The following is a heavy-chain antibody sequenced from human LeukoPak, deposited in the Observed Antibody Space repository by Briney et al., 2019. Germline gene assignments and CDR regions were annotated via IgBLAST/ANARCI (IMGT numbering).Heavy chain of an antibody. CDR3: AKAGVWLPAV. V-gene: IGHV4-4*02. J-gene: IGHJ4*02. CDR2: IHHSGNT. D-gene: IGHD3-9*01. CDR1: GGPVSSDNW. Sequence: SGTLSLTCAVSGGPVSSDNWWSWVRQPPGKGLEWTGEIHHSGNTNYSPSLKSRVTISLDKSRNQFSLKLNSVTAADTAVYYCAKAGVWLPAVWGQGTLVTVSS.